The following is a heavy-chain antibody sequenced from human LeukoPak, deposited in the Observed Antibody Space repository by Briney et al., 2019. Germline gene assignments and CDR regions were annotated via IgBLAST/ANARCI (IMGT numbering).Heavy chain of an antibody. D-gene: IGHD3-10*01. V-gene: IGHV3-23*01. Sequence: RGGSLRLSCAASGFTFSSYAMYGVREAPGKGLEWVSAISGSGGSTYYADSVRGRFTISRDNSKNTLYLQMNSLRAEDTAVYYCASTRITMVRGARYFDYWGQGTLVTVSS. CDR3: ASTRITMVRGARYFDY. J-gene: IGHJ4*02. CDR1: GFTFSSYA. CDR2: ISGSGGST.